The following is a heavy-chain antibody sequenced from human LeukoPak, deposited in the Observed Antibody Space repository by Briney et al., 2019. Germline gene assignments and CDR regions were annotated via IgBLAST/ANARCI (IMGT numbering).Heavy chain of an antibody. CDR2: IIGSSGDT. J-gene: IGHJ4*02. D-gene: IGHD5-12*01. CDR3: AKGAYDYIEMGYFDD. Sequence: LSRGSLRLSCAASGFRFSNFAMSWVRQAPGKGLEWVSLIIGSSGDTLYADSVKGRFTISRDISKNRLYLQMNSLRAEDTALYYCAKGAYDYIEMGYFDDWGQGTLVTVSS. V-gene: IGHV3-23*01. CDR1: GFRFSNFA.